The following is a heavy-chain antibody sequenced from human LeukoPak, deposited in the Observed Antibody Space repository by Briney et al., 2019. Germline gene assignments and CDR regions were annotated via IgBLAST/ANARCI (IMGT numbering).Heavy chain of an antibody. Sequence: GGSLRLSCGAPGFTFSSYAMHWVRQAPGKGLEWVAVISYDGSNKDYADSVKGRFTISRDDSKNTLFLQMNSLRIDDTAVYYCAKDHGLLWFGEFIDYMDVWGKGTTVTISS. CDR3: AKDHGLLWFGEFIDYMDV. CDR1: GFTFSSYA. V-gene: IGHV3-30*04. J-gene: IGHJ6*03. CDR2: ISYDGSNK. D-gene: IGHD3-10*01.